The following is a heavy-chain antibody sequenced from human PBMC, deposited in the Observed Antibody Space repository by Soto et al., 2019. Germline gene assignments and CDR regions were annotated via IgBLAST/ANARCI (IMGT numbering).Heavy chain of an antibody. CDR2: IIPIFGTA. V-gene: IGHV1-69*13. J-gene: IGHJ6*02. Sequence: ASVKVSCKASGGTFRRYVISWVRQAPGQGLEWMGGIIPIFGTANYAQKFQGRVTITADESTSTAYMDLRRLRSEDTAVYYCFYGMDVWGQGTTVTVSS. CDR1: GGTFRRYV. CDR3: FYGMDV.